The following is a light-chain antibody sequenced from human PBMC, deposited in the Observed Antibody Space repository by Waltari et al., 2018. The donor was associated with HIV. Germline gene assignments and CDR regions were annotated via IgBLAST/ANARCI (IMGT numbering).Light chain of an antibody. CDR1: SSTIGSNT. CDR3: AAWDDSLNGVI. J-gene: IGLJ2*01. V-gene: IGLV1-44*01. CDR2: NNN. Sequence: QSVLTQPPSASGTPGQRVTISCSGSSSTIGSNTVNWYQQLPGTAPKLLIYNNNQRPSGVPDRCSGSKSGTSASLAISGLQSEDEADYYCAAWDDSLNGVIFGGGTKLTVL.